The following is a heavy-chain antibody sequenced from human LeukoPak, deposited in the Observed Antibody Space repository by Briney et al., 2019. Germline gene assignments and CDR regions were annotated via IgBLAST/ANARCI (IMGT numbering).Heavy chain of an antibody. CDR1: GSTFSSYS. Sequence: GGSLRLSCAASGSTFSSYSMNWVRQAPGKGLEWVSCISSSSSYIYYADSVKGRFTISRDNAKNSLYLQMNSPRAEDTAVYYCAGKNEYSYGSIFDYWGQGTLVTVSS. CDR3: AGKNEYSYGSIFDY. J-gene: IGHJ4*02. V-gene: IGHV3-21*01. D-gene: IGHD5-18*01. CDR2: ISSSSSYI.